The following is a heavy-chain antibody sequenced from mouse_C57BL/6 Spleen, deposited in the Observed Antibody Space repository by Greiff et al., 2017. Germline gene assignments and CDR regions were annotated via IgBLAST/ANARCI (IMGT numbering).Heavy chain of an antibody. J-gene: IGHJ4*01. CDR1: GYSITSGYY. Sequence: EVQLQESGPGLVKPSQSLSLTCSVTGYSITSGYYWNWIRQFPGNKLEWMGYISYDGSNNYNPSLKNRISITRDTSKNQFFLKLNSVTTEDTATYYCARDDGNYRGDDWGQGTSVTVSS. V-gene: IGHV3-6*01. D-gene: IGHD2-1*01. CDR2: ISYDGSN. CDR3: ARDDGNYRGDD.